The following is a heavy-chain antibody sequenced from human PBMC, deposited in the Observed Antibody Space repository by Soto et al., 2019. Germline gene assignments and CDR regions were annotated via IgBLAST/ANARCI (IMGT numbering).Heavy chain of an antibody. D-gene: IGHD3-22*01. CDR2: IWYDGSNK. Sequence: GGSLRLSCAASGFTFSSYGMHWVRQAPGKGLEWVAVIWYDGSNKYYADSVKGRFTISRDNSKNTLYLQMNSLRAEDTAVYYCARVPTLYYYDSSGYYNDAFDIWGQGTMVTVSS. V-gene: IGHV3-33*01. CDR1: GFTFSSYG. J-gene: IGHJ3*02. CDR3: ARVPTLYYYDSSGYYNDAFDI.